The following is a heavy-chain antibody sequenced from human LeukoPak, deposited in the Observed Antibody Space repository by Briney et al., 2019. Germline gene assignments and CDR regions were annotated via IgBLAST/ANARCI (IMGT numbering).Heavy chain of an antibody. CDR1: GYTFTGYY. CDR2: INPNSGDT. D-gene: IGHD5-18*01. J-gene: IGHJ4*02. CDR3: VRGGYIYGSDY. Sequence: ASVKVSCKASGYTFTGYYMNWVRQAPGQGLEWMGWINPNSGDTNYAQKFQGRVTMTRDTSISTAYMELSRLRSDDTAVYYCVRGGYIYGSDYWGQGTLVTVSS. V-gene: IGHV1-2*02.